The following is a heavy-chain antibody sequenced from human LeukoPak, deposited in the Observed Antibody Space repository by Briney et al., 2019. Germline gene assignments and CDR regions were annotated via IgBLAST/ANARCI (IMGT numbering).Heavy chain of an antibody. CDR3: AKLLGDVTTLDY. J-gene: IGHJ4*02. CDR1: GFTFSDYW. D-gene: IGHD3-16*01. V-gene: IGHV3-7*01. CDR2: IKQDGSAK. Sequence: GGSLRLSCAASGFTFSDYWMSWVRQAPGKGLEWVANIKQDGSAKHYVDSVKGRFTISRDNAENSVFLQMNNLRAEDTAVYYCAKLLGDVTTLDYWGQGTQVTVSS.